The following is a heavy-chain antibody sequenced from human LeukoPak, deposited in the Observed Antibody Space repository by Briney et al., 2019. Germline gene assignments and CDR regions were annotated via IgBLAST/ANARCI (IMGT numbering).Heavy chain of an antibody. CDR1: GGSISSGGYY. CDR2: IYHSGST. V-gene: IGHV4-30-2*01. CDR3: ARAGSIQAFDI. Sequence: ASETLSLTCTVSGGSISSGGYYWSWIRQPPGRGLEWIGYIYHSGSTYYNPSLKSRVIISVDRSKNQFSLKLSSVTAADTAVYYCARAGSIQAFDIWGQGTMVTVSS. J-gene: IGHJ3*02. D-gene: IGHD2/OR15-2a*01.